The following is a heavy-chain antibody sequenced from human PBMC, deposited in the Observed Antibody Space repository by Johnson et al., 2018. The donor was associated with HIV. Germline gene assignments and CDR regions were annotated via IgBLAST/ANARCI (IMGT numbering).Heavy chain of an antibody. D-gene: IGHD6-6*01. CDR1: GFTFDDYA. Sequence: VQLVESGGGVVQPGRSLRLSCAASGFTFDDYAMHWVRQAPGKGLEWVSGISWNSGSIGYADSVKGRFTISRENAKNSLYLQMNSLRAEDTALYYCAKALAARLDAFDIWGQGTMVTVSS. V-gene: IGHV3-9*01. CDR2: ISWNSGSI. CDR3: AKALAARLDAFDI. J-gene: IGHJ3*02.